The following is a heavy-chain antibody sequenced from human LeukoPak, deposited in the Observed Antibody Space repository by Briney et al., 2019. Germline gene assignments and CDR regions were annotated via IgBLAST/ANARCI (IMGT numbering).Heavy chain of an antibody. CDR2: ISGSGGST. CDR3: ARDFEQWPRG. Sequence: GGSLRLSCAASGFTFSSYAMSWVRQAPGKGLEWVSAISGSGGSTYYADSVKGRFTISRDNAKNSLYLQMNSLRAEDTAVYYCARDFEQWPRGWGQGTLVTVSS. D-gene: IGHD6-19*01. V-gene: IGHV3-23*01. CDR1: GFTFSSYA. J-gene: IGHJ4*02.